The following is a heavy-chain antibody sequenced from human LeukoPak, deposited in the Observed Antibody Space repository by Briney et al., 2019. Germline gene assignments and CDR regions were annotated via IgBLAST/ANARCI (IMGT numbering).Heavy chain of an antibody. CDR2: IKLDGTEK. J-gene: IGHJ4*02. Sequence: AGGSLRLSCAASGFTFSSYWMHWVRQAPGKGLEWVANIKLDGTEKYYVDSVKGRFTISRDNAKNSLYLQMNSLRAEDTAVYYCASDRFYFGVWGQGTLSPSPQ. V-gene: IGHV3-7*05. CDR3: ASDRFYFGV. D-gene: IGHD3-16*01. CDR1: GFTFSSYW.